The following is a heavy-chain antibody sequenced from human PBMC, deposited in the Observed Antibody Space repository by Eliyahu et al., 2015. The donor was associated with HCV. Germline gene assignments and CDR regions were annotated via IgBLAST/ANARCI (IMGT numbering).Heavy chain of an antibody. CDR2: ISWNGVTV. D-gene: IGHD6-6*01. V-gene: IGHV3-9*01. Sequence: EEQLVESGGGLVHPGMSLRLSCAASGFXFDDYGMHWVRQVPGKGLEGVSGISWNGVTVGYADSVKGRFTISRDNAKNSLYLQLSSLRPEDTALYYCAKDFRRSSSYYYYMDVWGRGATVTVSS. J-gene: IGHJ6*03. CDR1: GFXFDDYG. CDR3: AKDFRRSSSYYYYMDV.